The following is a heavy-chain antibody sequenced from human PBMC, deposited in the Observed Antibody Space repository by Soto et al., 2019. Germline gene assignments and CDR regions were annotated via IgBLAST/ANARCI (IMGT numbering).Heavy chain of an antibody. V-gene: IGHV5-10-1*01. CDR2: IDPSDPYT. J-gene: IGHJ6*02. D-gene: IGHD3-3*01. CDR3: ARLQATTPIFGVVIMKYYGMDV. Sequence: GESLKISCKGSGYSFTSYWISWVRQMPGKGLEWMGRIDPSDPYTNYSPSFQGHVTISADKSISTAYLQWSSLKASDTAMYYCARLQATTPIFGVVIMKYYGMDVWGQGTTVTVSS. CDR1: GYSFTSYW.